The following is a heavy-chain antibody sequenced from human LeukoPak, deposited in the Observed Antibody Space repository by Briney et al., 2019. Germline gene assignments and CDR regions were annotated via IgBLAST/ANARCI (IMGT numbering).Heavy chain of an antibody. V-gene: IGHV1-46*01. Sequence: ASVKVSCKASGYSFTTYYMHWVRQAPGQGLEWMGIIKPSGSSTSYAQKFQDRVTMTRDTSTSTVYMELSSLRSEDTAVCYCARVHDSDWYFDYWGQGTLVTVSS. CDR1: GYSFTTYY. CDR2: IKPSGSST. D-gene: IGHD6-19*01. CDR3: ARVHDSDWYFDY. J-gene: IGHJ4*02.